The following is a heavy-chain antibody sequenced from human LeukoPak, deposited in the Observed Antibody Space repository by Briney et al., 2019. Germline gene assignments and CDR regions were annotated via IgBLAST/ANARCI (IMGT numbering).Heavy chain of an antibody. CDR2: IYSGGST. CDR3: AREPQGDRSGYDALDG. CDR1: GFTVSSNF. D-gene: IGHD3-22*01. Sequence: PGGSLRLSCAASGFTVSSNFMSWVRQAPGKGLEWVSVIYSGGSTYYADSVKGRFTLSRDSSKNTLFLQMNSLRAEDTAVYYCAREPQGDRSGYDALDGWGQGTLVTVSS. V-gene: IGHV3-66*01. J-gene: IGHJ3*01.